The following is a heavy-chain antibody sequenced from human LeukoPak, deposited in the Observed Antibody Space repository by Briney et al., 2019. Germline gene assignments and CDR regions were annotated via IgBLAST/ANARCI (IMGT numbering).Heavy chain of an antibody. CDR1: GFTFSSYA. CDR3: AKDRLRDGDYFDY. J-gene: IGHJ4*02. CDR2: ISGSGGST. D-gene: IGHD4-17*01. Sequence: GGSLRLSCAASGFTFSSYAMSWVRQAPREGLEWVSAISGSGGSTYYADSVKGRFTISRDNSKNTLYLQMNSLRAEDTAIYYCAKDRLRDGDYFDYWGQGTLVTVFS. V-gene: IGHV3-23*01.